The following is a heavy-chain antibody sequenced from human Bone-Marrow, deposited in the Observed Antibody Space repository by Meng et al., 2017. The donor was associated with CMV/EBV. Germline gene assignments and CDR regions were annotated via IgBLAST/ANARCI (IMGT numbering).Heavy chain of an antibody. CDR1: GFTFDDYG. CDR3: ARAHLRGGYDY. V-gene: IGHV3-20*01. Sequence: GESLKISCAASGFTFDDYGMSWVRQAPGKGLEWVSGINWNGGSTGYADSVKGRFTISRDNAKNSLYLQMNSLRAEDTALYPCARAHLRGGYDYWGQGTLVTVSS. CDR2: INWNGGST. J-gene: IGHJ4*02. D-gene: IGHD3-10*01.